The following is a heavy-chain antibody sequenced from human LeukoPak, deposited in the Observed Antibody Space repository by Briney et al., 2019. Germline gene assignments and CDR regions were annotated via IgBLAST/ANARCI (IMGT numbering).Heavy chain of an antibody. V-gene: IGHV5-51*01. J-gene: IGHJ6*02. Sequence: PGESLKISCKGSGYSFTSYWIGWVRQMPGKGLEWMGIIYPGDSDTRYSPSFQGQVTISADKSISTAYLQWSSLKASDTAMYYCARQGLPLYDSSGYYYYYYGMDVWGQGTTVTVSS. D-gene: IGHD3-22*01. CDR2: IYPGDSDT. CDR3: ARQGLPLYDSSGYYYYYYGMDV. CDR1: GYSFTSYW.